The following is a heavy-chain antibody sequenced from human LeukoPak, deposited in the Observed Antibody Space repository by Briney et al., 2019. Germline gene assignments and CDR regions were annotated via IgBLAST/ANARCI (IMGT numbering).Heavy chain of an antibody. V-gene: IGHV4-61*08. D-gene: IGHD2-8*02. CDR1: GDSISRGGYF. J-gene: IGHJ4*02. CDR2: ISDIGSI. Sequence: PSETLSLTCTVSGDSISRGGYFWSWIRQPPGKGLEWIAYISDIGSINYNPSLKSRVTISLDTSKNQFSLKLSSVTAADTAVYYCAGHHPRNTVDFWGQGTLVTVSS. CDR3: AGHHPRNTVDF.